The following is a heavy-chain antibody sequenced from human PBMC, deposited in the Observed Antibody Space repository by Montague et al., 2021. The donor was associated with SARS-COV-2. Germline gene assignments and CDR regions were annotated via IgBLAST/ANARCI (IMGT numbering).Heavy chain of an antibody. V-gene: IGHV2-70*11. D-gene: IGHD3-9*01. CDR2: IDWDDDK. CDR1: GFSLSTSGMC. CDR3: ARRTYDILTGYDYGRDV. J-gene: IGHJ6*02. Sequence: PALGKPTQTLTLTCTFSGFSLSTSGMCVSWIRQPPGKALEWLARIDWDDDKYYSTSLKTRLTISKDTSKNQVVLTMTNMDPVDTATYYCARRTYDILTGYDYGRDVWGQGTTVTVSS.